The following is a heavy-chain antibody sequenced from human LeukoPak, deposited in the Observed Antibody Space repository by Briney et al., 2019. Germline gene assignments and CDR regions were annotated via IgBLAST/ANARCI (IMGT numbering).Heavy chain of an antibody. J-gene: IGHJ4*02. CDR2: INPNSGGT. D-gene: IGHD4-17*01. CDR1: GYTFTGYY. V-gene: IGHV1-2*02. Sequence: GSSVKVSCKASGYTFTGYYIHWVRQAPGQGREWMAWINPNSGGTNYAQNFQGRVTMTRDTSISTAYMELSRLRSDDTAVYYCARGETTVTYFDYWGQGTLVTVSS. CDR3: ARGETTVTYFDY.